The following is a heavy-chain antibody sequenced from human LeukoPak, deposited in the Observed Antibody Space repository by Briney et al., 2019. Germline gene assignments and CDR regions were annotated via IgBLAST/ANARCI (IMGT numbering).Heavy chain of an antibody. CDR2: ISDNGANT. J-gene: IGHJ1*01. Sequence: GGSLRLSCAASGFTFRSYGMSWVRQAPGKGLEWVSIISDNGANTYYADSVRGRLNISRDNSQNTLYLQMNSLRAEDTAVYYCAKGGEQVTWNFPNWGQGTLVTVSS. V-gene: IGHV3-23*01. CDR3: AKGGEQVTWNFPN. D-gene: IGHD1-7*01. CDR1: GFTFRSYG.